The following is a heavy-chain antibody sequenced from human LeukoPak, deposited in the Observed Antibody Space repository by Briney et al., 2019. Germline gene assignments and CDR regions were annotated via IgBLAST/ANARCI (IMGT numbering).Heavy chain of an antibody. CDR2: IYYSGST. D-gene: IGHD2-2*02. J-gene: IGHJ4*02. CDR1: GGSISSYY. V-gene: IGHV4-59*01. Sequence: SETLSLTCTVSGGSISSYYWSWIRQPPGKGLEWIGYIYYSGSTNYNPSLKSRVTISVDTSKNQFSLKLSSVTAADTAVYYCAKEKSNTWYYFDSWGQGTLVTVSS. CDR3: AKEKSNTWYYFDS.